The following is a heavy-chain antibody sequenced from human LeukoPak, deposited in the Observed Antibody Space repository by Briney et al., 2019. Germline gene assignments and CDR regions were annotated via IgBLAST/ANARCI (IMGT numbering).Heavy chain of an antibody. Sequence: GGSLRLSCAASGFTFSSYGMHWVRQAPGKGLEWVAVIWYDGSNKYYADSVEGRFTISRDNSKNTLYLQMNSLRAEDTAVYYCARDTVGATKCLDYWGQGTLVTVSS. V-gene: IGHV3-33*01. CDR2: IWYDGSNK. D-gene: IGHD1-26*01. CDR1: GFTFSSYG. J-gene: IGHJ4*02. CDR3: ARDTVGATKCLDY.